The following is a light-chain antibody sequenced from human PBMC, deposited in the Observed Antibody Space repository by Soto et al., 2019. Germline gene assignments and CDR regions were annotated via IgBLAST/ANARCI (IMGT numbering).Light chain of an antibody. CDR3: SSYTSRSTPYV. J-gene: IGLJ1*01. CDR2: EVS. CDR1: SSDIGNYNY. Sequence: QSVLTQPASVSGSPGQSITLSRTGTSSDIGNYNYVSWYQQHPGKAPKLIIYEVSDRPSGVSNRFSGSKSGNTASLTISGLQAEDEADYYCSSYTSRSTPYVFGTGTKLTVL. V-gene: IGLV2-14*01.